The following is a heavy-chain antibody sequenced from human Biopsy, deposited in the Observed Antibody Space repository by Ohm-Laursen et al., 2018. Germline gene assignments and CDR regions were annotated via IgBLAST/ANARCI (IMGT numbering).Heavy chain of an antibody. Sequence: SETLSLTCSVSGDSVGDYFLSWIRLVPGKRPEWIGYTYYRGTSENNPSLRSRVTTSVDISRNQFFLNMKSVTGADTAVYYCAAFPFSGGPAFDIWGQGTTVIVSS. CDR1: GDSVGDYF. D-gene: IGHD2/OR15-2a*01. J-gene: IGHJ3*02. V-gene: IGHV4-59*02. CDR2: TYYRGTS. CDR3: AAFPFSGGPAFDI.